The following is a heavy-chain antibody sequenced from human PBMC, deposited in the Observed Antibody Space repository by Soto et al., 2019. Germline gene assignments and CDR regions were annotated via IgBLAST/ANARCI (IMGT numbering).Heavy chain of an antibody. J-gene: IGHJ4*02. V-gene: IGHV4-59*01. CDR1: GASITNYY. D-gene: IGHD3-10*01. Sequence: QVQLHQSGPCLVKPSETLSLTCSVSGASITNYYWTWIRQSPGKGLEWIVYIYYGGTSNYNSSLKGRVTVSVDMSTNQFSLTLNSVTAADTAVYYCAMYYGHGQDYWGQGTLVTVSS. CDR2: IYYGGTS. CDR3: AMYYGHGQDY.